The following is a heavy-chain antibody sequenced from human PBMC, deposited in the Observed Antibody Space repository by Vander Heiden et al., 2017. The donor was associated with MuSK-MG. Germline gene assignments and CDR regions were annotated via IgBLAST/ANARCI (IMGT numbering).Heavy chain of an antibody. D-gene: IGHD3-22*01. V-gene: IGHV3-21*01. CDR2: IRTGSTDK. Sequence: EVQLVESGGGLVRPGGSLRLSCAASGFTFNNYRMNWVRQAPGKGLEWVSSIRTGSTDKYYADSVKGRFTISRDNAKNSLYLQMDSLRVEDTAVYYCARDWGDFYDSSGFPGFWGQGTLVTVSS. J-gene: IGHJ4*02. CDR1: GFTFNNYR. CDR3: ARDWGDFYDSSGFPGF.